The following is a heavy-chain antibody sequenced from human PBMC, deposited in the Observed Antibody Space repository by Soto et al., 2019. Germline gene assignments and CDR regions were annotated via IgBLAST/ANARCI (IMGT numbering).Heavy chain of an antibody. CDR1: GFTFDDYA. J-gene: IGHJ4*02. CDR2: ISWNSGSI. V-gene: IGHV3-9*01. D-gene: IGHD6-19*01. CDR3: AKGSSSSRPYYFDH. Sequence: GGSLRLSCAASGFTFDDYAMHWVRQAPGRGLEWVSGISWNSGSIGYADSVKGRLTISRDNSKTTLYLQMSSLRADDTAVYYCAKGSSSSRPYYFDHWGQGRLVTVSS.